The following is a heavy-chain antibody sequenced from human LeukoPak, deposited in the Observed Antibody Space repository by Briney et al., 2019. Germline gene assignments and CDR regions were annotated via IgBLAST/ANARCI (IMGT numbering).Heavy chain of an antibody. CDR2: ISGSGDHA. D-gene: IGHD6-19*01. CDR3: ARHGFSSGWPQVPSDH. V-gene: IGHV3-23*01. CDR1: RFTFSDYA. Sequence: GGSLRLSCTASRFTFSDYALSWVRQAPGKGLEWVSFISGSGDHAYYADSVKGRFTISRDNSKNTLYLQMISLRADDTAVYYCARHGFSSGWPQVPSDHWGQGTLVTVSS. J-gene: IGHJ4*02.